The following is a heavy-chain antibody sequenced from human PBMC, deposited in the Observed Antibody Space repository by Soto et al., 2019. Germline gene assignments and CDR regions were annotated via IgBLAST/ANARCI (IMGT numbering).Heavy chain of an antibody. Sequence: GGSLRLSCAACGFTFDDYAMHWVRQAPGKGLEWVSGISWNSGSIGYADSVKGRFTISRDNAKNSLYLQMNSLRAEDTALYYCAKDIKYGGLGDDFEIGCQGTMVTVS. J-gene: IGHJ3*02. D-gene: IGHD3-10*01. CDR2: ISWNSGSI. CDR3: AKDIKYGGLGDDFEI. V-gene: IGHV3-9*01. CDR1: GFTFDDYA.